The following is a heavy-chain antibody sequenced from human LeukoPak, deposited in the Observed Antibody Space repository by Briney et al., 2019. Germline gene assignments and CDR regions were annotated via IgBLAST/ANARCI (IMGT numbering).Heavy chain of an antibody. J-gene: IGHJ4*02. CDR2: IKSKTDGGTT. CDR3: TTELRWELPATDY. CDR1: GFTFSNAW. Sequence: GGSLRLSCAASGFTFSNAWMRWVRQAPGKGLEWVGRIKSKTDGGTTDYAAPVKGRFTISRDDSKNTFYLQMNNLKTDDTAVYYCTTELRWELPATDYWGQGTLVTVSS. D-gene: IGHD1-26*01. V-gene: IGHV3-15*01.